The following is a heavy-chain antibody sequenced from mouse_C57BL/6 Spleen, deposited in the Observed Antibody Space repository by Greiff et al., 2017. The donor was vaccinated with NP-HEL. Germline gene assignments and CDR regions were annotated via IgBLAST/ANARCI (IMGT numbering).Heavy chain of an antibody. CDR3: ARGAGSSPYYAMDY. V-gene: IGHV1-42*01. CDR2: INPSTGGT. CDR1: GYSFTGYY. Sequence: VQLKQSGPELVKPGASVKISCKASGYSFTGYYMNWVKQSPEKSLEWIGEINPSTGGTTYNQKFKAKATLTVDKSSSTAYMQLKSLTSEDSAVYYCARGAGSSPYYAMDYWGQGTSVTVSS. D-gene: IGHD1-1*01. J-gene: IGHJ4*01.